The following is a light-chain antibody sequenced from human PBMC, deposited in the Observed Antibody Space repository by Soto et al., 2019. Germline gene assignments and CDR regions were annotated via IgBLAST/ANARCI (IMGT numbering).Light chain of an antibody. J-gene: IGKJ1*01. CDR3: QQRSQWPWT. CDR1: QSVSID. V-gene: IGKV3-11*01. CDR2: DAS. Sequence: EIVLTQSPATLSLSPGERATLSCRASQSVSIDLAWYQQRPGQAPRLLIYDASNRATGIPARFSGGGSGTDFTLTISSPEPEDFAVYYCQQRSQWPWTFGQGTKVEIK.